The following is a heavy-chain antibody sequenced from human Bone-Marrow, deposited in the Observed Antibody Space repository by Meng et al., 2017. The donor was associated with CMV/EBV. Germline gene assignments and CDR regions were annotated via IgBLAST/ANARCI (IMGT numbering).Heavy chain of an antibody. J-gene: IGHJ4*02. D-gene: IGHD2-2*01. CDR3: ARGYCSSTNCYPVY. CDR1: GFTFSSYG. V-gene: IGHV3-64*02. CDR2: ISSDGGST. Sequence: ESLKISCAASGFTFSSYGMHWVRQAPGKGLEHVSAISSDGGSTYYADSVKGRFTISRDNSKNTLSLQMGSLRAEDMAVYYCARGYCSSTNCYPVYWGQGTLVTVSS.